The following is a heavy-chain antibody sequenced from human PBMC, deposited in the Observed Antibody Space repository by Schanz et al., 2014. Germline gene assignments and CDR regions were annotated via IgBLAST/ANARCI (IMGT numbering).Heavy chain of an antibody. CDR1: GFIFRTYG. CDR2: IHYDGTYK. D-gene: IGHD5-18*01. J-gene: IGHJ4*02. CDR3: AKLDGYAYGSMGQEYFDY. V-gene: IGHV3-30*02. Sequence: QVHLVESGGGVVQPGGSLRLSCVASGFIFRTYGMHWVRQAPGKGLEWVAFIHYDGTYKYYADSVKGRFTISRDNSENTLYLQMISLRAEDTAVYYCAKLDGYAYGSMGQEYFDYWGQGTLVAVSS.